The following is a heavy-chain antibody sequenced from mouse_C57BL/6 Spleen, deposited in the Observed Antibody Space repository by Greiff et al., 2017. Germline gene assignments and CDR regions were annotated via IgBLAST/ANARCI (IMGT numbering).Heavy chain of an antibody. V-gene: IGHV14-1*01. D-gene: IGHD3-2*02. CDR1: GFNIKDYY. Sequence: EVQLQQSGAELVRPGASVKLSCTASGFNIKDYYMHWVKQRPEQGLEWIGRIGPEDGDTEYAPKFQGKATMTADTSSNTAYLQLSSLTSEDTAVYYCTLDSSGHEAYWGQGTLVTVSA. J-gene: IGHJ3*01. CDR2: IGPEDGDT. CDR3: TLDSSGHEAY.